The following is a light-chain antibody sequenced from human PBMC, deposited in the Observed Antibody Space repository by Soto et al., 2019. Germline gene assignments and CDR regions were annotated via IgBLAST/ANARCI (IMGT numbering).Light chain of an antibody. CDR1: QGVRGN. V-gene: IGKV3-15*01. CDR3: QQYNDWPPT. J-gene: IGKJ1*01. Sequence: MTQSPATLSVSPGERATLSCRASQGVRGNLAWYQQKPGQAPRLLIYVTSTRAAGVPARFSGSASGTEFTLTISSLQSEDFAVYYCQQYNDWPPTFGQGTKVDIK. CDR2: VTS.